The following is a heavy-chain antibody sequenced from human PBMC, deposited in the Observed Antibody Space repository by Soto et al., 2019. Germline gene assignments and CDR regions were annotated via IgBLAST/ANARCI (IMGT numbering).Heavy chain of an antibody. CDR1: GYSFTDYK. D-gene: IGHD4-17*01. CDR2: VDPNGGGS. J-gene: IGHJ4*02. Sequence: ASVKVSCKTSGYSFTDYKLHWVRQAPGQGLEWMGWVDPNGGGSNSAQKFQGSVTMTWDTSITTAYLDLTRLTTNDTATYFCATWVDYGDFEGFDFWGQGTLVTVSS. CDR3: ATWVDYGDFEGFDF. V-gene: IGHV1-2*04.